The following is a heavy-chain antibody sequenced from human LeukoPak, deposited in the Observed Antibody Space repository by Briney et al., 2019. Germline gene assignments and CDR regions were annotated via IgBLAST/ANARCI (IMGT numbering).Heavy chain of an antibody. J-gene: IGHJ4*02. CDR1: GFTFGEYA. CDR3: TRGTGSDY. V-gene: IGHV3-49*04. Sequence: RSLRLSRSASGFTFGEYAISCVRQAPGKGLEWIGCTRSKGYGGTTVYAASVKGRFTISRDDSKSIAYLHMNSLESEDTAVYYCTRGTGSDYWGQGTLVTVSS. D-gene: IGHD2-15*01. CDR2: TRSKGYGGTT.